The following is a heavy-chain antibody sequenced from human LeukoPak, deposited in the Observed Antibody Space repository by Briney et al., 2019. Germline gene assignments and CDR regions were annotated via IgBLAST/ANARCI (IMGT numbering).Heavy chain of an antibody. CDR2: ISSSGSTI. CDR1: GFTFSDYY. V-gene: IGHV3-11*01. CDR3: ARGGALSGSYWGNYYYYGMDV. D-gene: IGHD1-26*01. J-gene: IGHJ6*02. Sequence: GGSLRLSCAASGFTFSDYYMSWIRQAPGKGLEWVSYISSSGSTIYYADSVKGRFTISRDNAKNSLYLQMNSLGAEDTAVYYCARGGALSGSYWGNYYYYGMDVWGQGTTVTVSS.